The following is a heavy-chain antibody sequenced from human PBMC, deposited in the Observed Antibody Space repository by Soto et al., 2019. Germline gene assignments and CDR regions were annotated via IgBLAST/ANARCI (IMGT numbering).Heavy chain of an antibody. CDR1: GDPISSFY. D-gene: IGHD6-13*01. J-gene: IGHJ4*02. Sequence: SETLSLTCTVSGDPISSFYWTWIRQPPGKGLEWVGSIYYSGSTYYNPSLKSRVTISVDTSKNQFSLKLSSVTAADTAVYYCARHRGSSWSPLDYWGQGTLVTVSS. CDR3: ARHRGSSWSPLDY. V-gene: IGHV4-59*05. CDR2: IYYSGST.